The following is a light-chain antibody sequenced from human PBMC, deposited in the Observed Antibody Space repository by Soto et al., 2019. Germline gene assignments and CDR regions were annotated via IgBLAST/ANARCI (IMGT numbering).Light chain of an antibody. V-gene: IGKV1-39*01. CDR1: QSIRNN. CDR3: QQSYGPTYT. CDR2: AAS. Sequence: EMTQSPSSLSASVGDRVTITCRASQSIRNNLNWYQFKPGKAPKLLIYAASNLQSGVPSTFSGSGFGTDFSLTIFSLQPEDSAIYYCQQSYGPTYTFGLGTKLEIK. J-gene: IGKJ2*01.